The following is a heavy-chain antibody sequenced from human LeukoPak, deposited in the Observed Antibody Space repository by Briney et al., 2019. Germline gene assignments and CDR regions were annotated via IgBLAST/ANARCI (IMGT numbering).Heavy chain of an antibody. V-gene: IGHV3-30*18. J-gene: IGHJ4*02. CDR3: ANLHDY. Sequence: GGSLRLSCSASGFTFSTYAMHWVRQAPGRGLEWVAVISYDGTIKYYADSVKGRFTISRDNSKNTLYLQMNSLRAEDTAVYYCANLHDYWGQGTLVTVSS. CDR1: GFTFSTYA. CDR2: ISYDGTIK.